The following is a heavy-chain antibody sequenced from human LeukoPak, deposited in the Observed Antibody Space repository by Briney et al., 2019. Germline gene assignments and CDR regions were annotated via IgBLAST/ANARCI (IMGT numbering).Heavy chain of an antibody. CDR1: GGSFSGYY. CDR3: AGYCSGGSCYRHFDY. V-gene: IGHV4-34*01. CDR2: INHSGST. J-gene: IGHJ4*02. Sequence: PSETLSLTCAVYGGSFSGYYWSWIRQPPGKGLEWIGEINHSGSTNYNPSLKSRVTISVDTSKNQFSLKLSSVTAADTAVYYCAGYCSGGSCYRHFDYWGQGTLVTVSS. D-gene: IGHD2-15*01.